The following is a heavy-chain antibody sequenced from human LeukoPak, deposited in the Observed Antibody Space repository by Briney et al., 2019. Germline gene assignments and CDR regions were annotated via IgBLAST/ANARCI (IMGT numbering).Heavy chain of an antibody. CDR1: GDSASSNSAA. CDR3: ARDEYSSSWYGYYYYYYMDV. V-gene: IGHV6-1*01. CDR2: TYYRSKWYN. J-gene: IGHJ6*03. D-gene: IGHD6-13*01. Sequence: SQTLSLTCAISGDSASSNSAAWNWIRQSPSRGLEWLGRTYYRSKWYNDYAVSVKSRITINPDTSKNQFSLQLNSVTPEDTAVYYCARDEYSSSWYGYYYYYYMDVWGKGTTVTVSS.